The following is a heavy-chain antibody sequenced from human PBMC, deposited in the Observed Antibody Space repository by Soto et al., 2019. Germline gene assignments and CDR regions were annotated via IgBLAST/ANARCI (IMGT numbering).Heavy chain of an antibody. J-gene: IGHJ6*02. CDR2: IIPICGTA. Sequence: QVQLVQSGAEVKKPGSSVKVSCKASGGTFSSYAISWVRQAPGQGLEWMGGIIPICGTANYAQNFQGRVTSTEDEYTSTAYMELSSLRSEDTDVYYCARGATGGYSGHVWGQGTTVTVSS. V-gene: IGHV1-69*01. CDR1: GGTFSSYA. D-gene: IGHD5-12*01. CDR3: ARGATGGYSGHV.